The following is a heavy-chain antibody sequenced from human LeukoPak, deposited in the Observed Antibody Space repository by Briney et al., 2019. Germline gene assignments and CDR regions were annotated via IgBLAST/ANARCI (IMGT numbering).Heavy chain of an antibody. J-gene: IGHJ6*02. CDR1: GFTFSSYA. Sequence: GGSLRLSCAASGFTFSSYAMHWVRQAPGKGLEWVSAISGSGGSTYYADSVKGRFTISRDNSKNTLYLQMNSLRAEDTAVYYCAKLSDSSGWTYYYAMDVWGQGTTVTVSS. D-gene: IGHD6-19*01. CDR2: ISGSGGST. CDR3: AKLSDSSGWTYYYAMDV. V-gene: IGHV3-23*01.